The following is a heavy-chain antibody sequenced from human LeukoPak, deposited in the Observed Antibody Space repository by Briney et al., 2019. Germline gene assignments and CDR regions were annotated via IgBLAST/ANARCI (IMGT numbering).Heavy chain of an antibody. CDR3: ARAGYYDSSGYYYGYYYMDV. Sequence: SETLSLTCTVSGGSISSYYWSWIRQPAGKGLEWIGRIYTSGSTNYNPSLKSRVTMSVDTSKNQFSLQLNSVTPEDTAVYYCARAGYYDSSGYYYGYYYMDVWGKGTTVTISS. J-gene: IGHJ6*03. CDR1: GGSISSYY. CDR2: IYTSGST. V-gene: IGHV4-4*07. D-gene: IGHD3-22*01.